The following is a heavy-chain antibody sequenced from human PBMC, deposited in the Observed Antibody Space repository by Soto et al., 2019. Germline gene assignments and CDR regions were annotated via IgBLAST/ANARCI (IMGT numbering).Heavy chain of an antibody. CDR3: TTAIVVPRFDP. Sequence: GGSLRLSCAASGFTFNNAWMNWVRQAPGKGLEWVGSIKSKTDGGTTDYAAPVKGRFTISSDDSRNRRYLQMNSLKTEGTAVYSCTTAIVVPRFDPWGQGTLVTVSS. D-gene: IGHD2-2*01. CDR2: IKSKTDGGTT. V-gene: IGHV3-15*01. CDR1: GFTFNNAW. J-gene: IGHJ5*02.